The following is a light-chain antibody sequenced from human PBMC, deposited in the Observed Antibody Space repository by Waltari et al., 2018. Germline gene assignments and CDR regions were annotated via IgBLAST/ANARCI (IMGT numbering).Light chain of an antibody. CDR2: GAS. CDR1: QSIARK. V-gene: IGKV3-15*01. Sequence: PGERATLSCRASQSIARKLASYQQKPGQAPRLLIDGASTRATDRPDRFSGGGYGTEFTLTIGSLQFEDFAVYYCQQYTNWRTFGQGTKLEIK. J-gene: IGKJ2*01. CDR3: QQYTNWRT.